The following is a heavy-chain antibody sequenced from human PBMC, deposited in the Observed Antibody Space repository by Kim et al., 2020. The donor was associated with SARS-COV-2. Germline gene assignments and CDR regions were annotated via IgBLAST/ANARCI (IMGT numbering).Heavy chain of an antibody. CDR1: GFTFSSYS. V-gene: IGHV3-21*01. CDR2: ISSSSYI. J-gene: IGHJ4*02. Sequence: GGSLRLSCAASGFTFSSYSMNWVRQAPGKGLEWVSSISSSSYIYYADSVKGRFTISRDNAKNSLYLQMNSLRAEDTAVYYCARDPDWLLYTGLDYWGQGTLVTVSS. CDR3: ARDPDWLLYTGLDY. D-gene: IGHD3-9*01.